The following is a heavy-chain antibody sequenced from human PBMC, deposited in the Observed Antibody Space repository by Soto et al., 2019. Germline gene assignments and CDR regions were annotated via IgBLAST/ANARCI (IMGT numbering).Heavy chain of an antibody. CDR1: GGTFSRYT. D-gene: IGHD3-22*01. Sequence: QMQLVQSGAEVKKPGSSVKVSCKASGGTFSRYTITWVRQAPGQGLEWMGGITPMFGTPNYAQKFQGRVTITADEPTSTAYMELSSLRSEDTAMYYCARDGTLYDSSAYYYLYWGQGTLVTVSS. CDR3: ARDGTLYDSSAYYYLY. CDR2: ITPMFGTP. J-gene: IGHJ4*01. V-gene: IGHV1-69*01.